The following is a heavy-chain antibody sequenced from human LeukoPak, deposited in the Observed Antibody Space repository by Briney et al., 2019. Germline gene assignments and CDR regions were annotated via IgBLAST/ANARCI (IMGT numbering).Heavy chain of an antibody. Sequence: TSSETLSLTCTVSGGSISPYYWSWIRQPAGKGLEWIGRIYTSGSTNYNPSLQSRATMSVDTSKNQFSLKLSSVTAADTAMYYCARGYCGGDSCYGLENWFDPWGQGTLVTVSS. CDR2: IYTSGST. V-gene: IGHV4-4*07. CDR1: GGSISPYY. CDR3: ARGYCGGDSCYGLENWFDP. J-gene: IGHJ5*02. D-gene: IGHD2-15*01.